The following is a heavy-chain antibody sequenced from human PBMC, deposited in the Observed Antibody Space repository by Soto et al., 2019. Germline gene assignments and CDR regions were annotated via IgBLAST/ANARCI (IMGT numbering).Heavy chain of an antibody. CDR3: ARVGAGATTVTTGAAFDI. V-gene: IGHV4-4*02. CDR1: GASISGSNW. D-gene: IGHD4-17*01. CDR2: IFHTGTA. Sequence: QVQLQDSGPGLVKPSGTLSLTCAVSGASISGSNWWSWVRQPPGKGLGWMGEIFHTGTATYNPSLTSRVTMSVANSTNQCSLNLFSAPAADTAVYYCARVGAGATTVTTGAAFDIWGQGTMVTVSS. J-gene: IGHJ3*02.